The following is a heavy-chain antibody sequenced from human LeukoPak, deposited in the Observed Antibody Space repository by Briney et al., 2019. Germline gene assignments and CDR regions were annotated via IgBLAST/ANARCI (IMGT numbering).Heavy chain of an antibody. V-gene: IGHV4-39*01. CDR2: IYYSGTT. CDR1: GGSISSSSYY. J-gene: IGHJ6*03. CDR3: ARQASDYFYYYMDV. Sequence: SETLSLTCTVTGGSISSSSYYWSWIRQPPGKGLEWIGSIYYSGTTYYNPSLESRVTISEDTSKNQFSLMLRSVTAADTAVYFCARQASDYFYYYMDVWGKGTTVTVSS.